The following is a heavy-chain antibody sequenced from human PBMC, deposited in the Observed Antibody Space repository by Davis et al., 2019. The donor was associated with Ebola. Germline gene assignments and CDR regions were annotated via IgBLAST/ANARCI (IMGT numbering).Heavy chain of an antibody. D-gene: IGHD6-13*01. Sequence: ASVKVSCKASGYTFTSYGISWVRQAPGQGLEWMGWISAYNGNTNYAQKLQGRVTMTTDTSTSTAYMELRSLRSDDTALYYCAREVQAIADLGNWFDPWGQGTLVTVSS. CDR1: GYTFTSYG. V-gene: IGHV1-18*01. CDR2: ISAYNGNT. J-gene: IGHJ5*02. CDR3: AREVQAIADLGNWFDP.